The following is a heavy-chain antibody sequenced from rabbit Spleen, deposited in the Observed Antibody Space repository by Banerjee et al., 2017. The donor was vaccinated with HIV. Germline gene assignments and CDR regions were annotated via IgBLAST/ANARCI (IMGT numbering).Heavy chain of an antibody. V-gene: IGHV1S40*01. CDR1: GFSFSSNYY. CDR3: ARDGTGGSYFAL. CDR2: IDGGSSGKT. J-gene: IGHJ4*01. D-gene: IGHD8-1*01. Sequence: QSLEESGGGLVQPGGTLTLTCAASGFSFSSNYYMCWVRQAPGKGLEWIACIDGGSSGKTWYASWAKGRITGSKTSSTTVTLQMTSLTAADTATYFCARDGTGGSYFALWGPGTLVTVS.